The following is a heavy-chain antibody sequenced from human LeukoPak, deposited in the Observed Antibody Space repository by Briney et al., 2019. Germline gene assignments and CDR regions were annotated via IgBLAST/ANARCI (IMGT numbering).Heavy chain of an antibody. J-gene: IGHJ3*02. CDR1: GFTFSSYW. V-gene: IGHV3-30*02. CDR2: IRYDGSNK. CDR3: AKRRGAAAYDAFDI. Sequence: PGGSLRLSCAASGFTFSSYWMHWVRQSPGKGLEWVAFIRYDGSNKYYADSVKGRFTISRDNSKNTLYLQMNSLRAEDTAFYYCAKRRGAAAYDAFDIWGQGTMVTVSS. D-gene: IGHD6-13*01.